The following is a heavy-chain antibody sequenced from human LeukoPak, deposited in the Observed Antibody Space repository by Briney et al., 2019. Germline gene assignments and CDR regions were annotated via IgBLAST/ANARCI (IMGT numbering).Heavy chain of an antibody. CDR2: IIPIFGTA. CDR3: ARDRGCSGGSCHHFPLGYYYYGMDV. CDR1: GGTFSSYA. Sequence: SVKVSSKASGGTFSSYAISWVRQAPGQGLEWMGGIIPIFGTANYAQKFQGRVTITADESTSTAYLELSSLRSEDTAVYYCARDRGCSGGSCHHFPLGYYYYGMDVWGKGTTVTVSS. V-gene: IGHV1-69*13. J-gene: IGHJ6*04. D-gene: IGHD2-15*01.